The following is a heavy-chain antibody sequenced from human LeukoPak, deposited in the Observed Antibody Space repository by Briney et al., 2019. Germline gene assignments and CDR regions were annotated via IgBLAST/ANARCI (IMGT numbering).Heavy chain of an antibody. CDR1: GGSISSSSYY. V-gene: IGHV4-39*01. J-gene: IGHJ4*02. CDR3: ARQAVAGNGFDY. Sequence: SETLSLTCTVSGGSISSSSYYWRWIRQPPGKGLVWIGTIYYSGNTYYNPSLKSRDSISVDTSKNQFSLKLSPLTAADTAVYYCARQAVAGNGFDYWGQGTLVTVSS. CDR2: IYYSGNT. D-gene: IGHD6-19*01.